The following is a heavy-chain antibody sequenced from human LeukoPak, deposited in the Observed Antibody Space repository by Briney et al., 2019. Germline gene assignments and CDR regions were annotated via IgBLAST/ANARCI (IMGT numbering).Heavy chain of an antibody. CDR3: ARAWWLRSYYFDY. V-gene: IGHV3-33*01. CDR2: IWYDGSNK. D-gene: IGHD5-12*01. Sequence: GGSLRLSCAASGFTFSSYGMHWVRQAPGKGLEWVAVIWYDGSNKYYADSVKGRFTISRDNSKNTLYLQMNSLRAEDTAVYYCARAWWLRSYYFDYWGQGTLVTVSS. CDR1: GFTFSSYG. J-gene: IGHJ4*02.